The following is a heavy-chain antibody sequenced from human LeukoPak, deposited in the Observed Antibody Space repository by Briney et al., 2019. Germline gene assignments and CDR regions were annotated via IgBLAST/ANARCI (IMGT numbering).Heavy chain of an antibody. CDR2: INQDGSGK. CDR3: ARPEVGAPY. J-gene: IGHJ4*02. CDR1: GFTFRSYW. Sequence: GGSLRLSCAAHGFTFRSYWMSCVRQAPGKWLEWVANINQDGSGKYYVHSVKGRFTISRDNAKNSLYLQMNTLRAEDTAVYYCARPEVGAPYWGQGTLVTVSS. V-gene: IGHV3-7*05. D-gene: IGHD1-26*01.